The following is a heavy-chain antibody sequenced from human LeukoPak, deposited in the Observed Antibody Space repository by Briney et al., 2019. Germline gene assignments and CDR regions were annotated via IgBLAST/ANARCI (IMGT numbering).Heavy chain of an antibody. D-gene: IGHD3-10*01. CDR2: INGDGTQT. V-gene: IGHV3-74*01. Sequence: GGSLRLSCMASGFTFSTSWMHWVRQTPGKGPVWVSRINGDGTQTTYADSVKGRFIIYRDNTRNTLHLQMNGLTAEDTAIYYCARDPGVRGVYYNYFDPWGQGTLVTVSS. CDR1: GFTFSTSW. CDR3: ARDPGVRGVYYNYFDP. J-gene: IGHJ5*02.